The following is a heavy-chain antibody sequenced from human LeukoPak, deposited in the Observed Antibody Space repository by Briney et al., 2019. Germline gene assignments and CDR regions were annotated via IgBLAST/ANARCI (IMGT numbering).Heavy chain of an antibody. J-gene: IGHJ6*03. D-gene: IGHD5-12*01. Sequence: GESLKISCNVSGYSFTSYWIGWVRQMPGKGLEWMGIIYPGDSDTRYSPSFQGQVTISADKSISTAYLQWSSLKASDTAMYYCARHGAYSGYDPPYYYYMDVWGKGTTVTISS. V-gene: IGHV5-51*01. CDR2: IYPGDSDT. CDR3: ARHGAYSGYDPPYYYYMDV. CDR1: GYSFTSYW.